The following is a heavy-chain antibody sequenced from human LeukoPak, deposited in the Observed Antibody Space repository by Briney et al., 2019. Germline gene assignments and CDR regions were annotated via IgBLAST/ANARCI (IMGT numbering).Heavy chain of an antibody. Sequence: PSETLSLTCTVSGASISGYYWSWIRQPPGKELEWIGYIYDSGSTNYNPSLKRRVTISLDTSKNQFSLKLTSVTAADTAVYYCARDQSGTFPRAFDIWGQGTMVTASS. CDR3: ARDQSGTFPRAFDI. D-gene: IGHD2/OR15-2a*01. V-gene: IGHV4-59*01. CDR1: GASISGYY. J-gene: IGHJ3*02. CDR2: IYDSGST.